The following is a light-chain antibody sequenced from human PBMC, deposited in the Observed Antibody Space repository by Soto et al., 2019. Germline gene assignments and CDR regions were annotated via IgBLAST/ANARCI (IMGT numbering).Light chain of an antibody. Sequence: DIVMTQSPDSLAVSLGERATINCKSSQSVLYSSNNKNYIAWYQQKPGQPPKLLIYWASTRESGVPDRFSGSGSGTDFNLTISSLQAEDVAVYYCQQYYSTPQTFGQGTKVEIK. J-gene: IGKJ1*01. CDR3: QQYYSTPQT. CDR1: QSVLYSSNNKNY. V-gene: IGKV4-1*01. CDR2: WAS.